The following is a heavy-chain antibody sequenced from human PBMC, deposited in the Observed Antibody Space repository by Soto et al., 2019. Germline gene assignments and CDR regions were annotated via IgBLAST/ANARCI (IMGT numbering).Heavy chain of an antibody. Sequence: PGGSLRLSCAASGFTFSSYSMNWVRQAPGKGLERVSYISSSSSTIYYADYVKGRFTNSRDNAKNSLYLQMNSLRVEDTAVYYCAKLLGYSYGAVDYWGQGT. CDR3: AKLLGYSYGAVDY. J-gene: IGHJ4*02. V-gene: IGHV3-48*01. CDR1: GFTFSSYS. D-gene: IGHD5-18*01. CDR2: ISSSSSTI.